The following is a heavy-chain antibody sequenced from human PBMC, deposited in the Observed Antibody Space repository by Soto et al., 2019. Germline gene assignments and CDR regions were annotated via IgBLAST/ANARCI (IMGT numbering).Heavy chain of an antibody. CDR2: ISSSGGNT. V-gene: IGHV3-23*01. CDR1: GFTFSSYA. Sequence: EVQLLESGGGLVQPGGSLRLSCAASGFTFSSYAMSWVRQAPGKGLEWVSGISSSGGNTYYADSVKGRFTISRDNAKNTLYLKMNSLRAEDTAVYHCAKSGVVLVVITFDYWGQGTLVTVSS. D-gene: IGHD3-22*01. J-gene: IGHJ4*02. CDR3: AKSGVVLVVITFDY.